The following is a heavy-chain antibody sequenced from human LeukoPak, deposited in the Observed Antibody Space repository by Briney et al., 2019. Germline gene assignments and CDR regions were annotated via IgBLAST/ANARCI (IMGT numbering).Heavy chain of an antibody. V-gene: IGHV3-23*01. CDR2: ISGSGGST. CDR3: AKYLRLSPGSYGGY. CDR1: GFTFSSYA. J-gene: IGHJ4*02. Sequence: GGSLRLSCAASGFTFSSYAMSWVRQAPGKGLEWVSAISGSGGSTYYADSVKGRFTISGDNSKNTLYLQMNSLRAEDTAVYYCAKYLRLSPGSYGGYWGQGTLVTVSP. D-gene: IGHD1-26*01.